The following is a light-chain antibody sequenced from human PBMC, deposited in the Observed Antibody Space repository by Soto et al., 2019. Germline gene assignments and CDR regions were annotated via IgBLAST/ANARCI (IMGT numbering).Light chain of an antibody. CDR1: QSVSNNY. CDR3: KQRSNWPPT. V-gene: IGKV3D-20*02. J-gene: IGKJ1*01. CDR2: GAY. Sequence: EIVLTQSPGTLSLSPGERATLSCRASQSVSNNYLAWYQQKPGQAPRLLIYGAYNRATGIQDRFSGSGSGTDFTLTIRSLEPEDFAVYYCKQRSNWPPTFGQGTKVDIK.